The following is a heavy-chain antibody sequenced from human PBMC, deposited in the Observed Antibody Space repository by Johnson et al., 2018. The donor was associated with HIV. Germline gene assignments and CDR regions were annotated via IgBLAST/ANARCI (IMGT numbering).Heavy chain of an antibody. CDR1: GFTFSSYG. D-gene: IGHD6-19*01. V-gene: IGHV3-20*04. CDR3: AREPVAGPGRNAFDI. J-gene: IGHJ3*02. CDR2: ISWNGGNT. Sequence: EVQLVESGGGLVQPGGSLRLSCAASGFTFSSYGMHWVRQAPGKGLEWVSGISWNGGNTDYADSVKGRFTISRDNAKNSLYLQMNSLRAEDTALYFCAREPVAGPGRNAFDIWGQGTMVTVSS.